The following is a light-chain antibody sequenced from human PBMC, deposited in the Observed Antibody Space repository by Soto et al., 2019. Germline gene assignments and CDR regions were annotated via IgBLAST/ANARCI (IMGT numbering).Light chain of an antibody. V-gene: IGKV3-15*01. CDR3: QQYSNWPPIT. J-gene: IGKJ5*01. CDR1: QSVSIN. Sequence: EIVMTQSPATLSVSPGERATLSCRAGQSVSINLAWYQQKPGQAPRLLIYDTSTRATGIPARFSGSGSGTEFTLTISSLQSEDFAVYYCQQYSNWPPITFGQGTRLENK. CDR2: DTS.